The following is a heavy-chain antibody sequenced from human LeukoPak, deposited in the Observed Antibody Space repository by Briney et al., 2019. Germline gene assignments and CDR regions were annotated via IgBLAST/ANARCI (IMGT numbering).Heavy chain of an antibody. CDR3: ARGLVRVTHFEN. Sequence: PSETLSLTCTVSGGSISSSYWSWIRQPPGKGLEWIGFIHYTGSTNYNPSLKSRVTISVDMSKNQFSLKLTSVTAADTAVYYCARGLVRVTHFENWGQGTLVTVSS. J-gene: IGHJ4*02. D-gene: IGHD6-6*01. CDR2: IHYTGST. CDR1: GGSISSSY. V-gene: IGHV4-59*01.